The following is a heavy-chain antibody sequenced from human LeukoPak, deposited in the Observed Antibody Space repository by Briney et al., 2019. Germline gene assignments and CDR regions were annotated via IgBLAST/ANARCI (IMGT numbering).Heavy chain of an antibody. CDR3: ASHYDILTGLAYFDY. CDR2: IYYSGST. J-gene: IGHJ4*02. Sequence: KPSETLSLTCTVSGGSISSSSYYWGWIRQPPGKGLEWIGSIYYSGSTYYNPSLKSRVTISVDTSKHQFSLKLSSVTAADTTIYYCASHYDILTGLAYFDYWGQGTLVTVSS. V-gene: IGHV4-39*07. CDR1: GGSISSSSYY. D-gene: IGHD3-9*01.